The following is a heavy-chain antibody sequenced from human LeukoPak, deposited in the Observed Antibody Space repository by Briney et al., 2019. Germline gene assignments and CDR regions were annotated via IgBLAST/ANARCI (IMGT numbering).Heavy chain of an antibody. Sequence: ASVKVSCKASGYTFTSYDSNWVRQATGQGLEWMGWMNPNSGNTGYAQKFQGRVTMTRNTSISTAYMELSSLRSEDTAVYYCARGSFSYGYRKYYFDYWGQGTLVTVSS. CDR1: GYTFTSYD. V-gene: IGHV1-8*01. CDR2: MNPNSGNT. J-gene: IGHJ4*02. D-gene: IGHD5-18*01. CDR3: ARGSFSYGYRKYYFDY.